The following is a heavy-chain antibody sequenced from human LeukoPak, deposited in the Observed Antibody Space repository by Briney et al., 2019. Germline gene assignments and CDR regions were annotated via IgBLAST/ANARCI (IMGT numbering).Heavy chain of an antibody. D-gene: IGHD3-3*01. CDR3: ARGQIGDYYYYMDV. CDR1: GGSISSSNYY. J-gene: IGHJ6*03. V-gene: IGHV4-39*07. CDR2: INHSGST. Sequence: SETLSLTCTVSGGSISSSNYYWSWIRQPPGKGLEWIGEINHSGSTNYNPSLKSRVTISVDTAKNQFSLKLSPVTAADTAVYYCARGQIGDYYYYMDVWGKGTTVTVSS.